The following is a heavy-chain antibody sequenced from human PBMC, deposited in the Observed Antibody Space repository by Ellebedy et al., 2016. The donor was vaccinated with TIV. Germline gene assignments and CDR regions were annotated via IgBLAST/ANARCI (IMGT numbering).Heavy chain of an antibody. CDR2: ISSSSSYI. J-gene: IGHJ4*02. CDR1: GSTFSSYS. Sequence: GESLKISCAASGSTFSSYSMNWVRQAPGKGLEWVSSISSSSSYIYYADSVKGRFTISRDDAKNSLYLQMNSLRAEDTAVYYCASGLYWGQGTLVTVSS. CDR3: ASGLY. V-gene: IGHV3-21*01.